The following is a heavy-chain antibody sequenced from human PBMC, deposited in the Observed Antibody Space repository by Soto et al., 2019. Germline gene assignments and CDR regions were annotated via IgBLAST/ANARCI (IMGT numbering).Heavy chain of an antibody. Sequence: ESLSLTCTVPGASFTSYYWSWIRQPPGKGLEWIGYIYYGERTNYNPSLKNRVTISRDTSKNQVFLRLTSVTAADTAVYYCARRRTERHNWFDPWGQGTLVTVSS. CDR3: ARRRTERHNWFDP. J-gene: IGHJ5*02. CDR2: IYYGERT. CDR1: GASFTSYY. V-gene: IGHV4-59*01. D-gene: IGHD1-1*01.